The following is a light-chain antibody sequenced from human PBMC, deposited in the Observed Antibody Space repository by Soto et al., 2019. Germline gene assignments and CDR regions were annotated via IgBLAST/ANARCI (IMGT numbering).Light chain of an antibody. CDR1: QSISNW. V-gene: IGKV1-5*01. CDR3: QQYSSFSQT. J-gene: IGKJ5*01. CDR2: DAS. Sequence: DIQITQSPSTLSASVGDRVTLTCRSSQSISNWLAWYQQKPGKAPELLIYDASSLESGVPSRFSGSGSGTEFTLTITSLQPADFATYYCQQYSSFSQTFGQGTRLEIK.